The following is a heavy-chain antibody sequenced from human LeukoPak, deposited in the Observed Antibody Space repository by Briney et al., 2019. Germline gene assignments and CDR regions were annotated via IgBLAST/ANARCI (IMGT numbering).Heavy chain of an antibody. CDR1: GVSISSSNSY. CDR3: ARVNYSGNFYFDY. CDR2: IYYSGNT. J-gene: IGHJ4*02. V-gene: IGHV4-39*01. D-gene: IGHD4-23*01. Sequence: SETLSLTCTVSGVSISSSNSYWGWIRQPPGKGLEWIGSIYYSGNTYYNASLKSQVSISIDTSKNQFSLKLSFVTAADTAIYYCARVNYSGNFYFDYWGQGTLVTVSS.